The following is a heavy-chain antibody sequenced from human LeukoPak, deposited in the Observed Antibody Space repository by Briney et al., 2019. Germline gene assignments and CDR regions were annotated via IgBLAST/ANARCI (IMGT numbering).Heavy chain of an antibody. CDR1: GYTFTGHY. V-gene: IGHV1-2*02. D-gene: IGHD3-22*01. J-gene: IGHJ3*02. CDR2: INPNSGGT. Sequence: VASVKVSCKASGYTFTGHYMHWVRQAPGQGLEWMGWINPNSGGTNYAQKFQGRVTMTRDTSISTAYMELSRLRSDDTAVYYCAEREYDSSGGAFDIWGQGTMVTVSS. CDR3: AEREYDSSGGAFDI.